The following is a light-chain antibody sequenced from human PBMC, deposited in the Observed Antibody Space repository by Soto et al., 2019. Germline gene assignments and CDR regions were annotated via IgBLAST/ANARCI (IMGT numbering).Light chain of an antibody. Sequence: DIQMTQSPSSLSASVGDRFTMTFRASQSISSYLNWYQQKPGKAPKLLIYAASSLQSGVPSRFSGSGSGTDFTLTISSLQPEDFATYYCQQSYSTLSITFGQGTRLEIK. CDR2: AAS. CDR1: QSISSY. V-gene: IGKV1-39*01. J-gene: IGKJ5*01. CDR3: QQSYSTLSIT.